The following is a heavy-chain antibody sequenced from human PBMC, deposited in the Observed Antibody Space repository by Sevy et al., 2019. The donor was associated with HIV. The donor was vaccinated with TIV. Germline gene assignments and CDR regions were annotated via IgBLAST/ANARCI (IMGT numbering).Heavy chain of an antibody. CDR2: ITPDDT. Sequence: GGSLRLSCTASGFTFSTYTLTWVRQAPGKGLEWVSSITPDDTHYANSVRGRFSVSRDNSKKTMYLQMDSRTVDDTAVYYCARDAQTWRGPWYGTSGADRWGQGTLVTVSS. V-gene: IGHV3-23*01. J-gene: IGHJ5*02. CDR3: ARDAQTWRGPWYGTSGADR. D-gene: IGHD1-1*01. CDR1: GFTFSTYT.